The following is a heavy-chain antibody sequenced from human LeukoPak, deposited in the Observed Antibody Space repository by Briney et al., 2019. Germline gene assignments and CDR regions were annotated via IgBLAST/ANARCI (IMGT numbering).Heavy chain of an antibody. CDR1: GFTFGSYG. J-gene: IGHJ4*02. V-gene: IGHV3-33*01. CDR3: ARVNVGGDLDY. D-gene: IGHD2-21*02. Sequence: GGSLRLSCAASGFTFGSYGMHWVREAPGKGLEWVAVIWYDGSNKYYADSVKGRFTISRGNSKNTLYLQMNSLRAEDTTVYYCARVNVGGDLDYWGQGTLVTVSS. CDR2: IWYDGSNK.